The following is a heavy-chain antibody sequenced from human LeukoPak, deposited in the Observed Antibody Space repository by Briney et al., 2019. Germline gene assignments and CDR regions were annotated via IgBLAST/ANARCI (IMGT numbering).Heavy chain of an antibody. Sequence: QPGGSLRLSCAASGFTFSSYSMNWVRQAPGKGLEWVSYISSSSSTIHYADSVKGRFTISRDNAKNSLYLQMNSLRAEDTAVYYCARDETTDDTGMDVWGQGTTVTVSS. J-gene: IGHJ6*02. CDR1: GFTFSSYS. D-gene: IGHD1-7*01. V-gene: IGHV3-48*01. CDR3: ARDETTDDTGMDV. CDR2: ISSSSSTI.